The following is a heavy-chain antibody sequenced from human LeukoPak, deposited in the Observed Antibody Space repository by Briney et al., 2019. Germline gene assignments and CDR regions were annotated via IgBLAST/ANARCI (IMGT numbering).Heavy chain of an antibody. D-gene: IGHD2-2*01. Sequence: GRSLRLSCAASGFTFSSYSMNWVRQARGKGLEWGSSIRSSSSNIYCGDSVKGRLTISRDNAKNSLYLQMNSLRAEDTAVYYCARDLQRCSSTSCYVGWGYYYYMDVWGKGTTVSVSS. V-gene: IGHV3-21*01. CDR1: GFTFSSYS. CDR2: IRSSSSNI. J-gene: IGHJ6*03. CDR3: ARDLQRCSSTSCYVGWGYYYYMDV.